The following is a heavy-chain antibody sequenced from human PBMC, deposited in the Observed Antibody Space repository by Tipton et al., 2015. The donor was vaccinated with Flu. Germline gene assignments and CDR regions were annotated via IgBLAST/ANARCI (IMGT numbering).Heavy chain of an antibody. J-gene: IGHJ5*02. CDR3: ARTTVTTKWFDP. V-gene: IGHV4-31*02. D-gene: IGHD4-11*01. CDR1: GEALSSGGYY. CDR2: IYYSGST. Sequence: GEALSSGGYYWGWIRQHPGKGLEWIGYIYYSGSTYYNPSLKSRVIISVDTSKSQFSLTLSSVTAADTAVYYCARTTVTTKWFDPWGQGTLVTVSS.